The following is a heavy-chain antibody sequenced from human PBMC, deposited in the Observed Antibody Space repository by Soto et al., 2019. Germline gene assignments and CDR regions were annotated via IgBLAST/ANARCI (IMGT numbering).Heavy chain of an antibody. V-gene: IGHV3-21*06. CDR1: GFTFTRNN. J-gene: IGHJ4*02. CDR2: ISSTTNYI. Sequence: GGSLRVSCAASGFTFTRNNMNWVRQAPGKGLEWVSSISSTTNYIYYGDSMKGRFTISRDNAKNSLYLEMNSLRAEDTAVYYCARESEDLTSNFDYWGQGTLVTVSS. CDR3: ARESEDLTSNFDY.